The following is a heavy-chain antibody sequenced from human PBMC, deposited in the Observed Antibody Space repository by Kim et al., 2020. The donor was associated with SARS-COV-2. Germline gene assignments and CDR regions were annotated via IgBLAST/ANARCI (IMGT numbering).Heavy chain of an antibody. CDR2: ISPDGGNT. Sequence: GGSLRLSCSASGFTFSTYFMQWVRQAPGRGLEYVSGISPDGGNTYYPDSVKGRFTISRDNSKNTLYLQMSSLRPDDTAVYYCVKGYSAYVAYWGQGTLVTVSS. J-gene: IGHJ4*02. CDR1: GFTFSTYF. CDR3: VKGYSAYVAY. V-gene: IGHV3-64D*06. D-gene: IGHD5-12*01.